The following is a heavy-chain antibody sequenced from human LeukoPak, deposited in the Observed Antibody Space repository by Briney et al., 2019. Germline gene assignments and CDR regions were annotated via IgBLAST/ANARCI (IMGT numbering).Heavy chain of an antibody. CDR2: ISYIGST. Sequence: SETLSLTCAVSDDSFSSHYWTWIRQPPGKGLEWIGYISYIGSTNYNPSLKSRVTISIDTSKNQFSLKLSSVTAADTAVYYCARDLATVTKGFDIWGQGTMVSVSS. V-gene: IGHV4-59*11. D-gene: IGHD4-17*01. CDR1: DDSFSSHY. J-gene: IGHJ3*02. CDR3: ARDLATVTKGFDI.